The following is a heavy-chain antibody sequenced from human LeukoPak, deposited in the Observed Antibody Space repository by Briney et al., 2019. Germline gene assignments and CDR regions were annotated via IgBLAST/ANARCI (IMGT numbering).Heavy chain of an antibody. J-gene: IGHJ6*03. Sequence: PGGSLRLSCVVAGLRFSTYTMNWVRQAPGKGLEWVSSISATGDGTYYADSVQGRFTMSIDNSKNTVYLQMNSLRSEDTALYYCAKDRLWFGQLLPPMDVWGKGTTVTVSS. CDR3: AKDRLWFGQLLPPMDV. CDR1: GLRFSTYT. CDR2: ISATGDGT. D-gene: IGHD3-10*01. V-gene: IGHV3-23*01.